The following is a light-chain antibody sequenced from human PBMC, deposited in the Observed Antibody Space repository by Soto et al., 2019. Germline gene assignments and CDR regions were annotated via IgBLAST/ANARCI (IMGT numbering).Light chain of an antibody. CDR2: GNT. V-gene: IGLV1-40*01. CDR3: LYFDSSLSVV. J-gene: IGLJ2*01. Sequence: QSVLTQPPSVSGAPGQRVTISCTGNSSNIGAGYDVHWYQQLPGRAPKLLIYGNTNRPSGVPDRFSGSKSGTSASLAITGLQAEDEADYYCLYFDSSLSVVFGGGTKLTVL. CDR1: SSNIGAGYD.